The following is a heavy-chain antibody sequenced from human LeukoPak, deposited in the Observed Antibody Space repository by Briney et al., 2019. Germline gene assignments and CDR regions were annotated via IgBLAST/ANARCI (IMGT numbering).Heavy chain of an antibody. Sequence: TGGSLRLSCAASGFTFSSYWMNWVRQAPGKGLEWVSSISSSSSYIYYADSVKGRFTISRDNAKNSLYLQMNSLRAEDTAVYYCARDLRGYSYGYDDYWGQGTLVTVSS. J-gene: IGHJ4*02. D-gene: IGHD5-18*01. CDR3: ARDLRGYSYGYDDY. CDR1: GFTFSSYW. V-gene: IGHV3-21*01. CDR2: ISSSSSYI.